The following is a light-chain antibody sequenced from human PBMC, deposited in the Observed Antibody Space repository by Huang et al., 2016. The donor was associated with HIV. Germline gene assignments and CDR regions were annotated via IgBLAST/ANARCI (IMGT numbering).Light chain of an antibody. V-gene: IGKV3-11*01. Sequence: DIVLTQSPATLSLSPGERATLSCRASQSVRTYLAWYQQKPGQAPRLLIDDASNRATGIPARFSGSGSGTDFTLTIRNLQSEDVAVYYGQQRSAWPLTFGGGTKVEI. CDR3: QQRSAWPLT. CDR1: QSVRTY. CDR2: DAS. J-gene: IGKJ4*01.